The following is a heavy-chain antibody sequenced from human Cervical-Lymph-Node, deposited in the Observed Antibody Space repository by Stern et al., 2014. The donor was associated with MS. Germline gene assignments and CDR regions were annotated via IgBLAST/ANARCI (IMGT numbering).Heavy chain of an antibody. Sequence: QVQLVQSGAEVKKPGSSVKVSCKASGGTFSNHVISWVRQAPGQGLEWMGGTIPIFGKAIYAKKFQGRVTITADESTRAAYMELSSLRSEDTAVYYCARAAYSTSSYNYWGQGTLVTVSA. J-gene: IGHJ4*02. CDR3: ARAAYSTSSYNY. CDR1: GGTFSNHV. D-gene: IGHD2/OR15-2a*01. V-gene: IGHV1-69*01. CDR2: TIPIFGKA.